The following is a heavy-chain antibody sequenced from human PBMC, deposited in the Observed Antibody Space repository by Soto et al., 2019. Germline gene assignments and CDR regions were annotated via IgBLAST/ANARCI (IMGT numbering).Heavy chain of an antibody. Sequence: ASVKVSFKASGYTFSNYGISWVRHAPGQGLEWLGWISAENGDTDFAQKVRGRVTLTTXXXXXXAXMXLXSXKSDDTAVHYCARDRISLKLVGGDFDFWG. CDR3: ARDRISLKLVGGDFDF. CDR2: ISAENGDT. V-gene: IGHV1-18*04. D-gene: IGHD2-21*01. CDR1: GYTFSNYG. J-gene: IGHJ4*01.